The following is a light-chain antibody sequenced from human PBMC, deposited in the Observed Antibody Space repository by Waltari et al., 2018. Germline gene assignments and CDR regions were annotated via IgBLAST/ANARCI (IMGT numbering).Light chain of an antibody. CDR3: AVWDDSLSGYI. CDR2: RNN. V-gene: IGLV1-47*01. Sequence: QSVLTQPPSASGTPGQSITISCSGSSSNIGGNFVYWYHQPPGTAPTLLIYRNNQRPSGLPDRFSGSRAGTSASLAISGLRSEDEGDYYCAVWDDSLSGYIFGPGTRV. CDR1: SSNIGGNF. J-gene: IGLJ1*01.